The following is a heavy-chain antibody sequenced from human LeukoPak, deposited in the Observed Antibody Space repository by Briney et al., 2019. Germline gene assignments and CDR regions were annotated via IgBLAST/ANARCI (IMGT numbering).Heavy chain of an antibody. CDR3: AKVRWGSDNALDS. J-gene: IGHJ4*02. Sequence: PGRSLRLSCGASGFTFSSYGMHWVRQAPGKGLEWVAVISYDGSNKHYADSVKGRLTISRDNSKNTLYLQMNSLRAEDTAVYYCAKVRWGSDNALDSWGQGTLVTGSS. CDR1: GFTFSSYG. D-gene: IGHD3-16*01. V-gene: IGHV3-30*18. CDR2: ISYDGSNK.